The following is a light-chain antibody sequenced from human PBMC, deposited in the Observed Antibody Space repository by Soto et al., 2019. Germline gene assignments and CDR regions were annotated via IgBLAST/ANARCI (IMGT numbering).Light chain of an antibody. Sequence: EIVLTQSPGTLSLSPGERATLSCRASQSVTSNYLAWYQQKPGQAPRLLIYGASIRLAGIPNRFSGSGSGTDFTLTISRLEPEDFAVYYCQQYGSSPRTFGQGTKVEIK. J-gene: IGKJ1*01. CDR3: QQYGSSPRT. V-gene: IGKV3-20*01. CDR1: QSVTSNY. CDR2: GAS.